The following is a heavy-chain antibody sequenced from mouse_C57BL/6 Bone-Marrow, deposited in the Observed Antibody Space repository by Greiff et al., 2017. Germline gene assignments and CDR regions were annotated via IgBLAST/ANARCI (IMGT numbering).Heavy chain of an antibody. D-gene: IGHD1-1*01. Sequence: VQLQQPGAELVRPGASVKLSCTASGFNFKDDYMHWVKQRPEQGLEWIGWIDPENGDTEYASKFQGKATITADTSSNTAYLQLSSLTSEDTAVYYCTSTGVADYWGQGTTLTVSS. CDR3: TSTGVADY. V-gene: IGHV14-4*01. CDR1: GFNFKDDY. CDR2: IDPENGDT. J-gene: IGHJ2*01.